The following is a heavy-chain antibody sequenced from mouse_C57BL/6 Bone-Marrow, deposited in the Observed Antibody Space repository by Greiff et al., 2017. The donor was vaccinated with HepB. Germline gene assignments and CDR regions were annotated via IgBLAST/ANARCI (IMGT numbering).Heavy chain of an antibody. D-gene: IGHD2-4*01. CDR2: IWGDGCT. J-gene: IGHJ3*01. Sequence: VQVVESGPGLVAPSQSLSITCTVSGFSLTSYGVSWVRQPPGKGLEWLGVIWGDGCTNYHSALISRLSISKDNSKCQVFLKLNSLQTDDTATYYRAKPSYDYPFAYWGQGTLVTVSA. CDR1: GFSLTSYG. CDR3: AKPSYDYPFAY. V-gene: IGHV2-3*01.